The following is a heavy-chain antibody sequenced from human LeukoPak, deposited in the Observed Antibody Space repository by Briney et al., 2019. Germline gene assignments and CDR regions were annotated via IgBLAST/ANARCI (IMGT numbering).Heavy chain of an antibody. J-gene: IGHJ4*02. V-gene: IGHV3-7*01. Sequence: GGSLRLSCAASGFTFSSYWMSWVRQAPGKGLEWVANIKQDGSEKYYVDSVKGRFTISRDNAKNSLYLQMNSLRAEDTAVYYCARAHEKPYCGGDCYLPDYWGQGTLVTVSS. CDR2: IKQDGSEK. D-gene: IGHD2-21*02. CDR1: GFTFSSYW. CDR3: ARAHEKPYCGGDCYLPDY.